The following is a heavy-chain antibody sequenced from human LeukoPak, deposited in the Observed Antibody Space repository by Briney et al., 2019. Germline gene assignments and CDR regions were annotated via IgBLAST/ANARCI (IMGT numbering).Heavy chain of an antibody. D-gene: IGHD1-26*01. CDR2: IYTSGST. CDR1: GGSISSCY. J-gene: IGHJ6*02. CDR3: AREDSGYYYYGMDV. V-gene: IGHV4-4*07. Sequence: SETLSLTCTVSGGSISSCYWSWIRQPAGKGLEWIGRIYTSGSTNYNPSLKSRITMSVDTSKNQFSLKLSSVTAADTAVYYCAREDSGYYYYGMDVWGQGTTVTVSS.